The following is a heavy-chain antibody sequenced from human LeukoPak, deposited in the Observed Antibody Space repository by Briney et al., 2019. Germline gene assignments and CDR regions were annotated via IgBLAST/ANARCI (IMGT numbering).Heavy chain of an antibody. Sequence: PSETLSLTCTVSGGSIDSGDYYWTWIRQPPGKGLEWIGYIYHSGSTYYNPSLKSRVTISVDRSKNQFSLKLSSVTAADTAVYYCARAEDDSSGYYPFDYWGQGTLVTVSS. CDR3: ARAEDDSSGYYPFDY. D-gene: IGHD3-22*01. J-gene: IGHJ4*02. V-gene: IGHV4-30-2*01. CDR2: IYHSGST. CDR1: GGSIDSGDYY.